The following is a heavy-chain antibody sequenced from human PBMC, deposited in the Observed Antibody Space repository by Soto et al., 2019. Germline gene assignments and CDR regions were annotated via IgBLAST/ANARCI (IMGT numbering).Heavy chain of an antibody. CDR1: GFTFSSYS. J-gene: IGHJ3*02. V-gene: IGHV3-48*01. D-gene: IGHD5-18*01. Sequence: PGGSLRLSCAASGFTFSSYSMNWVRQAPGKGLEWVSYISSSSTIYYADSVKGRFTISRDNAKNSLYLQMNSLRAEDTAVYYCARDGELRYSGAFDSWGQGTMVNVAS. CDR2: ISSSSTI. CDR3: ARDGELRYSGAFDS.